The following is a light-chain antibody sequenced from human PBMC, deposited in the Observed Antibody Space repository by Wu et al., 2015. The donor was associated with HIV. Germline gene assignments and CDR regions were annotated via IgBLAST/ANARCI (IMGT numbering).Light chain of an antibody. V-gene: IGKV3-11*01. Sequence: EIVLTQSPVTLSLSPGERATLSCRASQAVNGYLAWFQQKPGQAPRLLIYNTNTRASGIPARFSGSGSGTDFTLTISSLEPEDFAIYYCQQRSDWAITFGPGTRLEIK. CDR1: QAVNGY. CDR3: QQRSDWAIT. J-gene: IGKJ5*01. CDR2: NTN.